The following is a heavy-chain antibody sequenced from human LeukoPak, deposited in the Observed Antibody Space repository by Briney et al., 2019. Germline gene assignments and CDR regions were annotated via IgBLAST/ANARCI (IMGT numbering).Heavy chain of an antibody. D-gene: IGHD6-19*01. Sequence: PSETLSLTCTVSGGSINSYYWNWIRQPPGKGLEWIGYIYCSGSTNYNPSLKSRVTISVDTSKNQFSLKLSSVTAADTAVYYCARSTYSSGWYDAFDIWGQGTMVTVSS. CDR3: ARSTYSSGWYDAFDI. CDR2: IYCSGST. J-gene: IGHJ3*02. CDR1: GGSINSYY. V-gene: IGHV4-59*01.